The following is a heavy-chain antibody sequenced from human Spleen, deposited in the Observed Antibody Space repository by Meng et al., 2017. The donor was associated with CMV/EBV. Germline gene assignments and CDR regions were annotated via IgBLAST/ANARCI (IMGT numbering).Heavy chain of an antibody. CDR3: ARDLRRLSSSVDY. D-gene: IGHD6-13*01. CDR2: IGTAGDT. CDR1: GFTFSSYD. J-gene: IGHJ4*02. Sequence: GESLKISCAASGFTFSSYDMHWVRQTTGKGLEWVSTIGTAGDTYYPGSVKGRFTISRDNSKNTLYLQMNSLRAEDTAVYYCARDLRRLSSSVDYWGQGTLVTVSS. V-gene: IGHV3-13*01.